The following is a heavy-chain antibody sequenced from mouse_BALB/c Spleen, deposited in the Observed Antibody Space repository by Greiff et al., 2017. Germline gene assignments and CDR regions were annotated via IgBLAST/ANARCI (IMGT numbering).Heavy chain of an antibody. D-gene: IGHD2-2*01. J-gene: IGHJ2*01. CDR2: ISSGGSYT. Sequence: VQLKQSGGDLVKPGGSLKLSCAASGFTFSSYGMSWVRQTPDKRLEWVATISSGGSYTYYPDSVKGRFTISRDNAKNTLYLQVSSLKSEDTAMYYCARKGYQYCFDYWGQGTTLTVSS. CDR3: ARKGYQYCFDY. CDR1: GFTFSSYG. V-gene: IGHV5-6*01.